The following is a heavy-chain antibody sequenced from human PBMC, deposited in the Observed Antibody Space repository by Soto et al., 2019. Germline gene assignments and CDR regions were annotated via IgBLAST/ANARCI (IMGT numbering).Heavy chain of an antibody. CDR1: GYTFTGYY. J-gene: IGHJ6*02. V-gene: IGHV1-2*04. D-gene: IGHD2-15*01. Sequence: ASVKVSCKASGYTFTGYYMHWMRQAPGQGLEWMGWINPNSGGTNYAQKFQGWVTMTRDTSISTAYMELSRLRSDDTAVYYCARRYCSGGSCYPQDYGMDVWGQGTTVTVSS. CDR3: ARRYCSGGSCYPQDYGMDV. CDR2: INPNSGGT.